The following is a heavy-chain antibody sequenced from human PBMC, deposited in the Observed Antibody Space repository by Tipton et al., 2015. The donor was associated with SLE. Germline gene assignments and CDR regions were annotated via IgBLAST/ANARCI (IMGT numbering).Heavy chain of an antibody. V-gene: IGHV3-7*01. CDR3: ASGPLRDHYHNVYFDY. J-gene: IGHJ4*02. D-gene: IGHD3-16*01. CDR1: GFTFRRYW. CDR2: IEEDGSIQ. Sequence: SLRLSCVVSGFTFRRYWMSWVRQAPGKGLEWVSCIEEDGSIQHYVDSVRGRFTISRDNTKNSLYLQMDSLRVEDTAVYYCASGPLRDHYHNVYFDYWGQGTFVTVSS.